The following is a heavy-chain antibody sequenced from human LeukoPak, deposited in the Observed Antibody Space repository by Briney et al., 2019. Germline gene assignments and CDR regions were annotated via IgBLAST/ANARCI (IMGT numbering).Heavy chain of an antibody. CDR1: GYTFTNYA. Sequence: GASVKVSCKASGYTFTNYAMNWVRQAPGQGLEWMGWINPNSGGTNYAQKFQGRVTMTRDTSISTAYMELSRLRSDDTAVYYCAREEGDELLREDYWGQGTLVTVSS. CDR3: AREEGDELLREDY. D-gene: IGHD1-26*01. V-gene: IGHV1-2*02. J-gene: IGHJ4*02. CDR2: INPNSGGT.